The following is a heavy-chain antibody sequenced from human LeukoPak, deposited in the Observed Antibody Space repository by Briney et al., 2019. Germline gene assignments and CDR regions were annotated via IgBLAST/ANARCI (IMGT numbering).Heavy chain of an antibody. CDR3: ARDYYYDSSGYWDYYFDY. D-gene: IGHD3-22*01. J-gene: IGHJ4*02. V-gene: IGHV3-33*01. CDR1: GFTFSRFG. CDR2: IWYDGSNK. Sequence: PGGSLRLSCAASGFTFSRFGMHWVRQAPGKGLEWVAVIWYDGSNKYYADSVKGGFTISRDNSKNTLYLEMNSLRAEDTAVYYCARDYYYDSSGYWDYYFDYWGQGTLVSVSS.